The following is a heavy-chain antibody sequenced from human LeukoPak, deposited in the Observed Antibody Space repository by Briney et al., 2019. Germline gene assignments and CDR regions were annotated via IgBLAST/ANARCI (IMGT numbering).Heavy chain of an antibody. CDR2: INPSGGRT. J-gene: IGHJ4*02. D-gene: IGHD5-18*01. CDR1: GYTFTSYY. CDR3: AGTAGYSYGRIDY. Sequence: ASVKVSCKASGYTFTSYYIHWVRQAPGQGLEWMGIINPSGGRTSYTQTFQVRVAVTRDTSTRTIYMDLSSLSPEDTAVYYCAGTAGYSYGRIDYWGQGTLVTVSS. V-gene: IGHV1-46*01.